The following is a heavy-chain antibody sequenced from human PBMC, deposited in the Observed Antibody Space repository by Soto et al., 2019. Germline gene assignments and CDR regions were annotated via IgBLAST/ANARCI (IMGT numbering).Heavy chain of an antibody. CDR2: ISGSGGST. D-gene: IGHD2-15*01. Sequence: GGSLRLSCAASGFTFSSYAMSWVRQAPGKGLEWVSAISGSGGSTYYADSVKGRFTISRDNAKNSLYLQMNSLRAEDTAVYYCASKGYCSGGSCYGTAFDYWGQGTLVTVSS. V-gene: IGHV3-23*01. J-gene: IGHJ4*02. CDR1: GFTFSSYA. CDR3: ASKGYCSGGSCYGTAFDY.